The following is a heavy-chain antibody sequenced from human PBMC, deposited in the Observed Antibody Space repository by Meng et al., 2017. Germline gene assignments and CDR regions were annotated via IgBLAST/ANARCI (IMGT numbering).Heavy chain of an antibody. Sequence: GESLKTSCAASGFTVSSNYMSWVRQAPGKGLEWVPVIYSGGSTYYADSVKGRSTISRHNSKNTLYLQMNSLRAEDTAVYYCASAGDDAFDIWGQGTMVTVSS. CDR1: GFTVSSNY. V-gene: IGHV3-53*04. CDR2: IYSGGST. J-gene: IGHJ3*02. CDR3: ASAGDDAFDI. D-gene: IGHD2-21*01.